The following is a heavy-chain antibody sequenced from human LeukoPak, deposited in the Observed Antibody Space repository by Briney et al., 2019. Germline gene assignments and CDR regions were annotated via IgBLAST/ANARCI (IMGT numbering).Heavy chain of an antibody. CDR3: ARLTALAGHRGAFDI. D-gene: IGHD6-19*01. CDR1: Y. V-gene: IGHV4-39*01. CDR2: IYYNGNT. J-gene: IGHJ3*02. Sequence: YWDWIRQPPGKGLEWIATIYYNGNTFYNPSLKSRVAISIDMSKSQFSLHLSSVTAADTAIYYCARLTALAGHRGAFDIWGPGTMVTVSS.